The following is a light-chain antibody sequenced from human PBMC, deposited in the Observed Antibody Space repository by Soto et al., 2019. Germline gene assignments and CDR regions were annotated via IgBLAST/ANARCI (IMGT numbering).Light chain of an antibody. J-gene: IGLJ2*01. V-gene: IGLV2-14*01. CDR3: SSYTTSVTLV. Sequence: QSALTQPASVSGSPGQSITISCTGTSSDVGCYNFVSWYQQHPDKAPKLIIYEVSNRPSGVSNRFSASKSGNTASLTISGLQPEDEAEYYCSSYTTSVTLVFGGGTKLTVL. CDR1: SSDVGCYNF. CDR2: EVS.